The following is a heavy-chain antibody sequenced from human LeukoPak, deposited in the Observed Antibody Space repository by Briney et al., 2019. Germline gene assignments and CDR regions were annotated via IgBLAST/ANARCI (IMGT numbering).Heavy chain of an antibody. CDR3: ARVAYDSSGYYGD. V-gene: IGHV3-30-3*01. CDR2: ISYDGSNK. D-gene: IGHD3-22*01. Sequence: PGRSLRLSCAASRFTFSSYAMHWVRQAPGKGLEWVAVISYDGSNKYYADSVKGRFTISRDNSKNTLYLQMNSLRAEDTAVYYCARVAYDSSGYYGDWGQGALVTVSS. CDR1: RFTFSSYA. J-gene: IGHJ4*02.